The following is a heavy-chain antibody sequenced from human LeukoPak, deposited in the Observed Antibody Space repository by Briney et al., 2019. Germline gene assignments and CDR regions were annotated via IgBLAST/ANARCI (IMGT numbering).Heavy chain of an antibody. CDR2: INPNSGGT. J-gene: IGHJ4*02. CDR3: ALGYCSGGSCYSSTFHS. Sequence: ASVKVSCKASGYTFTGYYMHWVRQAPGQGLEWMGWINPNSGGTNYAQKFQGRVTMTRDTSISTAYMELSRLRSDDTAVYYCALGYCSGGSCYSSTFHSWGQGTPVTVSS. D-gene: IGHD2-15*01. V-gene: IGHV1-2*02. CDR1: GYTFTGYY.